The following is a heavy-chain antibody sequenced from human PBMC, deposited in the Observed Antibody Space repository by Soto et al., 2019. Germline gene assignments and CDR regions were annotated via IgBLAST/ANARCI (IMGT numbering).Heavy chain of an antibody. J-gene: IGHJ4*02. Sequence: GGSLRLSCAASGFTFSNYWMHWVRQVPGKGLVWVSRVNGDGSSTFYADSVKGRFTISRDNSKNTLYLQMNSLRAEDTAVYYCAKEAYYYGSATYWGQGTLVTVSS. V-gene: IGHV3-74*01. CDR3: AKEAYYYGSATY. CDR2: VNGDGSST. D-gene: IGHD3-10*01. CDR1: GFTFSNYW.